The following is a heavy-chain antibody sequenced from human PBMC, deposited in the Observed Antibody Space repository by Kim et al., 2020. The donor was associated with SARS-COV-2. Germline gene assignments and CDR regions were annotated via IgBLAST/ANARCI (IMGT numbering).Heavy chain of an antibody. J-gene: IGHJ6*02. D-gene: IGHD3-22*01. Sequence: SVKVSCKASGFTFTSSGVQWVRQARGQRLEWIGWIVVGSGNTNYAQKFQERVTITRDMSTSTAYMELSSLRSEDTAVYYCAAFRPVPLPGPLSDRYYYDSSGYYLRDYYYGMDVWGQGTTVTVSS. V-gene: IGHV1-58*01. CDR3: AAFRPVPLPGPLSDRYYYDSSGYYLRDYYYGMDV. CDR2: IVVGSGNT. CDR1: GFTFTSSG.